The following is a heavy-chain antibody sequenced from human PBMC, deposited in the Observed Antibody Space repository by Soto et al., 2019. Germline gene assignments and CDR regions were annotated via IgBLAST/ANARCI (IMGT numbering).Heavy chain of an antibody. CDR3: ARDSFGGITMIVVVMVGLGFSLGYYYYYGMDV. CDR2: ISSSSSYI. D-gene: IGHD3-22*01. J-gene: IGHJ6*02. V-gene: IGHV3-21*01. CDR1: GFTFSSYS. Sequence: EVQLGESGGGLVKPGGSLRLSCAASGFTFSSYSMNWVRQAPGKGLEWVSSISSSSSYIYYADSVKGRFTISRDNAKNSLYLQMNSLRAEDTAVYYCARDSFGGITMIVVVMVGLGFSLGYYYYYGMDVWGQGTTVTVSS.